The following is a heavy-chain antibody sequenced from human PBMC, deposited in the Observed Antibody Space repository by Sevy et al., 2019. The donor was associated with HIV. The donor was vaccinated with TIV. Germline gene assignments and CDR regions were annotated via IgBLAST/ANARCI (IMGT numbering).Heavy chain of an antibody. CDR1: GFTFGDYA. CDR2: IRSKAYGGTT. Sequence: GGSLRLSCTASGFTFGDYAMSWFRQTPGKGLEWVGFIRSKAYGGTTEYAGSVKGRFTISRDDSKSIAYLQMNSMKTEDTAVYYCTRDLLYYDFWSGYFSVDPWGQGTLVTVSS. D-gene: IGHD3-3*01. V-gene: IGHV3-49*03. CDR3: TRDLLYYDFWSGYFSVDP. J-gene: IGHJ5*02.